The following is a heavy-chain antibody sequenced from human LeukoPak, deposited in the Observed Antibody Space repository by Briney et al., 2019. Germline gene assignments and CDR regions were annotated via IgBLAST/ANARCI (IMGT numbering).Heavy chain of an antibody. CDR3: ARDRDMVLPPAGLDV. D-gene: IGHD2-8*01. CDR2: ISSSSTYI. V-gene: IGHV3-21*01. CDR1: GFIFSSYS. J-gene: IGHJ6*04. Sequence: GGSLRLSCAASGFIFSSYSINWVRQAPGKGLEWVSFISSSSTYIYYADSVKGRFTISRDNAKNSLYLQMNSLRAEDAAVYYCARDRDMVLPPAGLDVWGRGATVTVSS.